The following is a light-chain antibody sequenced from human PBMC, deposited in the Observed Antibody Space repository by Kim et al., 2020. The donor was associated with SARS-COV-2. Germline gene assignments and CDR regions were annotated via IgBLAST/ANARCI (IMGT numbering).Light chain of an antibody. V-gene: IGKV3-15*01. Sequence: VSPGESATLSCRASQSVSSNLAWYQQKPGQAPRLLFYGASTRATGIPARFSGSGSGTEFTLTISSLQSEDFAVYYCQQYNNWPPYTFGQGTKLEI. CDR3: QQYNNWPPYT. CDR2: GAS. J-gene: IGKJ2*01. CDR1: QSVSSN.